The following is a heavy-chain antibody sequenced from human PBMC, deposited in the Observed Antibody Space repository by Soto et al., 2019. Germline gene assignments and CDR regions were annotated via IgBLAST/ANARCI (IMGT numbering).Heavy chain of an antibody. D-gene: IGHD4-17*01. J-gene: IGHJ4*02. V-gene: IGHV4-4*02. CDR3: ARSSPDYGGNPASDY. Sequence: QVQLQELGPGLVKPSGTLSLTCAVSGGSISSSNWWSWVRQPPGKGLEWIGEIYHSGSTNYNPSLKSRVTISVDKSKNQFSLKLSSVTAADTAVYYCARSSPDYGGNPASDYWGQGTLVTVSS. CDR1: GGSISSSNW. CDR2: IYHSGST.